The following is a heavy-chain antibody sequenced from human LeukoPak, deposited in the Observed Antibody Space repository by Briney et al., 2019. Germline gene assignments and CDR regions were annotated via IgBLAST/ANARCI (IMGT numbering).Heavy chain of an antibody. J-gene: IGHJ3*02. D-gene: IGHD3-22*01. V-gene: IGHV1-2*02. CDR3: AREGAYYDSSGYQNAFDI. Sequence: ASVKVSGKASGYTFTGYYMHWVRQAPGQGLEWMGWINPNNGGTNYAQKFQGRVTMTRDTSISTAYMELSRLRSDDTAVYYCAREGAYYDSSGYQNAFDIWGQGTMVTVSS. CDR1: GYTFTGYY. CDR2: INPNNGGT.